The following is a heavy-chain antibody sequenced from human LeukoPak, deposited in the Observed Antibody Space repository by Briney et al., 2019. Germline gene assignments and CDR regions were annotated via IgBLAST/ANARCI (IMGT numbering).Heavy chain of an antibody. J-gene: IGHJ4*02. D-gene: IGHD6-19*01. CDR1: GGTFSSYA. Sequence: ASVKVSCKASGGTFSSYAISWVRQAPGQGLEWMGRIIPIFGTANYAQKFQGRVTITTDESTSTAYMKLSSLRSEDTAVYYRARSSAVAGTANFDYWGQGTLVTVSS. CDR3: ARSSAVAGTANFDY. V-gene: IGHV1-69*05. CDR2: IIPIFGTA.